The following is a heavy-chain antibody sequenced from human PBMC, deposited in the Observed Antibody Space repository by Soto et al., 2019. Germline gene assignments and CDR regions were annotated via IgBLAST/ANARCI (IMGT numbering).Heavy chain of an antibody. CDR1: GYTFTSYD. J-gene: IGHJ6*02. Sequence: QVQLVQSGAEVKKPGASVKVSCKASGYTFTSYDINWVRQATGQGLEWMGWMNPNSGNTGYAQTSXGXPTMTRNTTISTPYMELSSLRYEEKAVYYIARDMNGTTSMDVWGQWTTVTVS. CDR3: ARDMNGTTSMDV. D-gene: IGHD1-1*01. CDR2: MNPNSGNT. V-gene: IGHV1-8*01.